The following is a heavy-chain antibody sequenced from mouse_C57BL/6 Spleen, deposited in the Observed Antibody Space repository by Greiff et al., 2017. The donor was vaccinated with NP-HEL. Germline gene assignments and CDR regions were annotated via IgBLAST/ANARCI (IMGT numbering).Heavy chain of an antibody. CDR1: GYTFTSYW. CDR2: IYPGSGST. Sequence: QVQLQQPGAELVKPGASVKMSCKASGYTFTSYWITWVKQRPGQGLEWIGDIYPGSGSTNYNEKFKSKATLTVDTSSSTAYMQLSSLTSEDSAVYYGARGIYYYGSGFAYWGQGTLVTVSA. V-gene: IGHV1-55*01. D-gene: IGHD1-1*01. CDR3: ARGIYYYGSGFAY. J-gene: IGHJ3*01.